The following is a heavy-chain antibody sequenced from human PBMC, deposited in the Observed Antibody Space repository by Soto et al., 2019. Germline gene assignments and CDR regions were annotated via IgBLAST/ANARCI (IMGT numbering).Heavy chain of an antibody. J-gene: IGHJ4*02. CDR3: AKGAANDYIWGSYRPPFDY. CDR1: GFTFSSYA. V-gene: IGHV3-23*01. CDR2: ISGSGGST. D-gene: IGHD3-16*02. Sequence: EVQLLESGGGLVQPGGSLRLSCAASGFTFSSYAMSWVRQAPGKGLEWVSAISGSGGSTYYADSVKGRFTISRDNSKNPLYLVMNSLRAVDTAIYYCAKGAANDYIWGSYRPPFDYWGQGTLVTVSS.